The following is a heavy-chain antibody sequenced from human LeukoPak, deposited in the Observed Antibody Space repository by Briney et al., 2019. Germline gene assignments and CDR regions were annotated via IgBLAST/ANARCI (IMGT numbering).Heavy chain of an antibody. Sequence: GGSLRLSCAASGFTFSSYWMSWVRQAPGKGLEWVANIKQDGSEKYYVDSVKGRFTISRDNSKNTLYLQMNSLRAEDTAVYYCAKDFLENFDYWGQGTLVTVSS. CDR1: GFTFSSYW. D-gene: IGHD1-1*01. CDR2: IKQDGSEK. J-gene: IGHJ4*02. CDR3: AKDFLENFDY. V-gene: IGHV3-7*03.